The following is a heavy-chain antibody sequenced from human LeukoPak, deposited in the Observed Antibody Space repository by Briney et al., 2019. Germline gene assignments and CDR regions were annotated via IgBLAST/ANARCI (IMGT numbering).Heavy chain of an antibody. CDR2: FDPEDGET. CDR1: GYTLTELS. D-gene: IGHD3-22*01. J-gene: IGHJ4*02. Sequence: GASVKVSCKVSGYTLTELSTHWVRQAPGKGLEWMGGFDPEDGETIYAQKFQGRVTMTEDTSTDTAYMELSSLRSEDTAVYYCATSSDYDSSGYYYVLDYWGQGTLVTVSS. CDR3: ATSSDYDSSGYYYVLDY. V-gene: IGHV1-24*01.